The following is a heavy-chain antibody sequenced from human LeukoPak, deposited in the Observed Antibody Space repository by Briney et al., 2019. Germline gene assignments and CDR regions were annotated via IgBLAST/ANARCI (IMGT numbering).Heavy chain of an antibody. CDR2: MNPNSGST. J-gene: IGHJ4*02. Sequence: GASVKVSCKASGYTFTSCDINWVRQTTGQGLERMGWMNPNSGSTGYAQKFQGRVTITRNTSISTAYMELSGLRSEDTAVYYCASGLSTGYPCYFEYWGQGILVTVSS. V-gene: IGHV1-8*03. CDR3: ASGLSTGYPCYFEY. D-gene: IGHD4-17*01. CDR1: GYTFTSCD.